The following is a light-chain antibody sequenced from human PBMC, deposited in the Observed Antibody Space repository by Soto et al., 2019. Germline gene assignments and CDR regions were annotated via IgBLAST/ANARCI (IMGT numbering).Light chain of an antibody. Sequence: ETMLAHSTGILCLSRGDIXLLXSTFSQSVSNDFLAWYQQKPGQAPRLLIYDASSRATGIPDRFSGGGSGTDFTLTISRLEPEDFAVYYCQQFSSYPLTFGGGTKVDTK. V-gene: IGKV3-20*01. CDR3: QQFSSYPLT. CDR1: QSVSNDF. CDR2: DAS. J-gene: IGKJ4*01.